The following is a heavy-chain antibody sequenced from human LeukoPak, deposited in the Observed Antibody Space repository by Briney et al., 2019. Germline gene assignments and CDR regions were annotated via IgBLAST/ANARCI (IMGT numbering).Heavy chain of an antibody. V-gene: IGHV3-23*01. J-gene: IGHJ4*02. D-gene: IGHD3-3*01. CDR2: ISGSGGST. Sequence: GGPLRLSCAASGFTFSSYAMSWVRQAPGKGLEWVSAISGSGGSTYYADSVKGRFTISRDNSKNTLYLQMNSLRAEDTAVYYCAYYDSWSGRFDYWGQGTLVTVSS. CDR3: AYYDSWSGRFDY. CDR1: GFTFSSYA.